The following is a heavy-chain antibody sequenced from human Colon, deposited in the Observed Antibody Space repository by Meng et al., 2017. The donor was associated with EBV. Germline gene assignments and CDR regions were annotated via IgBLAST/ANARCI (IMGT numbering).Heavy chain of an antibody. J-gene: IGHJ4*02. V-gene: IGHV4-39*06. CDR1: GGSISSSSYS. CDR2: ISYGGST. CDR3: ARGIQIWHEIDY. Sequence: RLQLDDPGPGMVKPSETLSRTCTVFGGSISSSSYSCAWIRQPPGKGLEWIGGISYGGSTSYNPSLKSRVTISIDTSKNQFSLSLTSVTAADTAIYYCARGIQIWHEIDYWGQGTLVTVSS. D-gene: IGHD5-18*01.